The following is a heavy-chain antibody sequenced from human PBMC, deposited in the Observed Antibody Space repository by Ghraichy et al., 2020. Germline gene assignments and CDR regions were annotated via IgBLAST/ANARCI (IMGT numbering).Heavy chain of an antibody. CDR1: GFTFSSYT. CDR2: ISSSSSYI. V-gene: IGHV3-21*01. Sequence: WGSLRLSCAASGFTFSSYTMNWVRQAPGQGLEWVSSISSSSSYIYYADSVKGRFTISRDNAKNSLYLQMNSLRAEDTAVYYCASGGYSSSSDYWGQGTLVTVSS. J-gene: IGHJ4*02. CDR3: ASGGYSSSSDY. D-gene: IGHD6-13*01.